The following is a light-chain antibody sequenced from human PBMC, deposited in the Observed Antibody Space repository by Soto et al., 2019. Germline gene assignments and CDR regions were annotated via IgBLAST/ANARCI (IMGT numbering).Light chain of an antibody. V-gene: IGKV1-27*01. Sequence: MSHSPAAVSASERDRVTLNCRASHGISNYVAWYQQKPGKIPKLLIYGASTLQSGVPSRFSGSGSGTEFTLTISSLQPDDFATYYCQQCNSYPWTFGQGANVDI. CDR3: QQCNSYPWT. CDR2: GAS. CDR1: HGISNY. J-gene: IGKJ1*01.